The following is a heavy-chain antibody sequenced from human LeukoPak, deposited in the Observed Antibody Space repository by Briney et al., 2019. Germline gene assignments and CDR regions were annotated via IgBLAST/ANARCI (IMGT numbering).Heavy chain of an antibody. J-gene: IGHJ6*03. D-gene: IGHD6-13*01. Sequence: ASVKVSCKASGYTFTSYDINWVRQAPGQGLEWMGWMNPNSGNTGYAQTFQGRVTMTRNTSISTAYMELSSLRSEDTAVYYCARGHPDRGYSSSWYVFSPLYYYYMDVWGKGTTVTISS. V-gene: IGHV1-8*01. CDR1: GYTFTSYD. CDR2: MNPNSGNT. CDR3: ARGHPDRGYSSSWYVFSPLYYYYMDV.